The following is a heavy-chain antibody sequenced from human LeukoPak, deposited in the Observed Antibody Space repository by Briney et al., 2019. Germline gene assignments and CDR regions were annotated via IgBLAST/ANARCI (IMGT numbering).Heavy chain of an antibody. V-gene: IGHV3-7*01. D-gene: IGHD3-10*01. CDR3: ARKPFYGSGIGH. CDR1: GFSFSSYW. CDR2: IKQDESET. J-gene: IGHJ4*02. Sequence: GGSLRLSCEGSGFSFSSYWMTWVRQSPGKGPEWVANIKQDESETYTVDSVKGRFTISRDNAKNSLYLQMNSLRAEDTAVYYCARKPFYGSGIGHWGQGTLVTVSS.